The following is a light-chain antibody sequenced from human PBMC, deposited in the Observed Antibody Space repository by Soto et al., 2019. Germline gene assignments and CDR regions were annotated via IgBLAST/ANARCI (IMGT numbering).Light chain of an antibody. CDR2: DAS. V-gene: IGLV2-14*03. J-gene: IGLJ1*01. Sequence: QSVLTQPASVSGSPGQSITISCTGTSRDVGGYNYVSWYQHHPGKAPKLMIYDASNRPSGVSNRYSGSKSGNTASLTISGLKSEDEADYYCSSYPTSKTRQTVFGTGTKVTVL. CDR3: SSYPTSKTRQTV. CDR1: SRDVGGYNY.